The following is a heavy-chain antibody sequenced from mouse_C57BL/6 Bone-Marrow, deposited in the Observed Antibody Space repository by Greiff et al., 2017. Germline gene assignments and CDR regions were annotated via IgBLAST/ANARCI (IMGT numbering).Heavy chain of an antibody. CDR2: IRSKSNNYAT. Sequence: EVQLVESGGGLVQPKGSLKLSCAASGFSFNTYAMNWVRQAPGKGLEWVARIRSKSNNYATYYADSVKERFTISRDDSESMLYLQMNNVKTEDTARCYCVRHRGTYYDSDGAWFAYWGQGTLVTVSA. V-gene: IGHV10-1*01. CDR1: GFSFNTYA. D-gene: IGHD2-4*01. CDR3: VRHRGTYYDSDGAWFAY. J-gene: IGHJ3*01.